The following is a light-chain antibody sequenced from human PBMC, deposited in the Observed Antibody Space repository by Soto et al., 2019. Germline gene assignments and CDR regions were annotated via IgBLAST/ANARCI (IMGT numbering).Light chain of an antibody. V-gene: IGLV2-14*01. CDR1: SSDVGGYNY. Sequence: QSALTEPASVSGSPGQSITISCTGTSSDVGGYNYVSWYQQHPGKAPKLMIYEVSNRPSGVSNRFSGSKSGNTASLTISGLXAEDEADYYCSSYTSSSTPRVFGTGTRSPS. CDR3: SSYTSSSTPRV. CDR2: EVS. J-gene: IGLJ1*01.